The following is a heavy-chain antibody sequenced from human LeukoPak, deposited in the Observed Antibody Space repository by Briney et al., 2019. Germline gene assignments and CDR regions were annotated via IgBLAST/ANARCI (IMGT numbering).Heavy chain of an antibody. CDR3: ARTQYSSSWYNWFDP. Sequence: ASVKVSCKASGYTFTGYYMHWVRQAPGQGLEWMGWINPNSGGTNYAQKFQGRVTMTRNTSISTAYMELSSLRSEDTAVYYCARTQYSSSWYNWFDPWGQGTLVTVSS. CDR2: INPNSGGT. V-gene: IGHV1-2*02. CDR1: GYTFTGYY. J-gene: IGHJ5*02. D-gene: IGHD6-13*01.